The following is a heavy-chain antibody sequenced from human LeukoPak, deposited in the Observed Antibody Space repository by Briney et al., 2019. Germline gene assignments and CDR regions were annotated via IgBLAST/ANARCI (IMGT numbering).Heavy chain of an antibody. V-gene: IGHV4-34*01. J-gene: IGHJ4*02. CDR3: ARGPGIAAAGTPPFDY. CDR2: INHSGST. Sequence: PSEAMYLTCDVYGWSFSRYYSSWIRQPPGKGLEWIGEINHSGSTNYNPTLKSRVTISVDTAKDQFSLKLSSVTAADTAVYYWARGPGIAAAGTPPFDYWGQGTLVTVSS. CDR1: GWSFSRYY. D-gene: IGHD6-13*01.